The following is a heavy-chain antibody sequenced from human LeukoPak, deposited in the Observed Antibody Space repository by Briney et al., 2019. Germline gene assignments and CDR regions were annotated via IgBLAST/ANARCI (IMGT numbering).Heavy chain of an antibody. J-gene: IGHJ3*02. Sequence: SETLPLTCTVSGGSISSYYWSWIRQPAGKGLEWIGRIYTSGSTNYNPSLKSRVTMSVDTSKNQFSLKLSSVTAADTAVYYCARDQDYYDSSGYYYDDAFDIWGQGTMVTVSS. D-gene: IGHD3-22*01. CDR3: ARDQDYYDSSGYYYDDAFDI. CDR2: IYTSGST. V-gene: IGHV4-4*07. CDR1: GGSISSYY.